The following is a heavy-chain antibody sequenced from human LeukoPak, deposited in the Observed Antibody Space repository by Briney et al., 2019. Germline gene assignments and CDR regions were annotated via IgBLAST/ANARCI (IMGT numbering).Heavy chain of an antibody. V-gene: IGHV3-30-3*01. Sequence: PGGSLRPSCAASGFTFSSYAMPWVRQAPGKGLEWVAVISYDGSNKYYADSVKGRFTISRDNSKNTLYLQMNSLRAEDTAVYYCAKVRRGSSVYDAFDIWGQGTMVTVSS. J-gene: IGHJ3*02. CDR2: ISYDGSNK. CDR3: AKVRRGSSVYDAFDI. CDR1: GFTFSSYA. D-gene: IGHD1-26*01.